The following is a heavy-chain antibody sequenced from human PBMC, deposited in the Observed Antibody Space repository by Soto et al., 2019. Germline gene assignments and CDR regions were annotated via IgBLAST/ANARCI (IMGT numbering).Heavy chain of an antibody. D-gene: IGHD1-7*01. CDR3: AIWPLELPSFDY. J-gene: IGHJ4*02. CDR2: INHSGST. CDR1: GGSFSGYY. V-gene: IGHV4-34*01. Sequence: QVQLQQWGAGLLKPSETLSLTCAVYGGSFSGYYWSWIRQPPGKGLEWIGEINHSGSTNYNPSLKSRVTISGDTSKNQFSLKLSSVTAADTAVYYCAIWPLELPSFDYWGQGTLVTVSS.